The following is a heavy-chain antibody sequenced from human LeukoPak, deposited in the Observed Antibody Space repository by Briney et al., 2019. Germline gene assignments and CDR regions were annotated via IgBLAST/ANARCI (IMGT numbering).Heavy chain of an antibody. CDR1: GFTFSTCR. CDR3: AKDPDSTSLNWFDH. V-gene: IGHV3-23*01. J-gene: IGHJ5*02. D-gene: IGHD6-13*01. CDR2: ISGIGSNT. Sequence: GGSLRLSCAASGFTFSTCRMNWVRQALGKGLEWVSGISGIGSNTYYADSVKGRFTISRDNSKNTLYLEMNNLRDEDTAIYYCAKDPDSTSLNWFDHWGQGTLVTVSS.